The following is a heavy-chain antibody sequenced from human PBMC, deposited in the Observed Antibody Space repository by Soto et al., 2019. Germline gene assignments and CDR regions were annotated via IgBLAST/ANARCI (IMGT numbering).Heavy chain of an antibody. V-gene: IGHV4-59*12. CDR1: GGSISSYY. CDR2: IYHSGST. D-gene: IGHD2-2*01. J-gene: IGHJ4*02. CDR3: ARDAFSSSHFDY. Sequence: SETLSLTCTVSGGSISSYYWSWIRQPPGKGLEWIGYIYHSGSTYYNPSHKSRVTISVDRSKNQFSLKLSSVTAADTAVYYCARDAFSSSHFDYWGQGIPVTVSS.